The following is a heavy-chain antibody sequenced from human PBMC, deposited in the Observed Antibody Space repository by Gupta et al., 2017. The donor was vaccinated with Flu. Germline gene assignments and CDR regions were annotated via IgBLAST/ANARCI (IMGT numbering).Heavy chain of an antibody. Sequence: QVQLVESGGGVVQPGRSLRLSCAASGFTFSSYGMHWVRQAPGKGLEWVAVISYDGSNKYYADSVKGRFTISRDNSKNTLYLQMNSLRAEDTAVYYCAKGLGGGSGSYLPYYFDYWGQGTLVTVSS. CDR2: ISYDGSNK. D-gene: IGHD3-10*01. CDR1: GFTFSSYG. J-gene: IGHJ4*02. CDR3: AKGLGGGSGSYLPYYFDY. V-gene: IGHV3-30*18.